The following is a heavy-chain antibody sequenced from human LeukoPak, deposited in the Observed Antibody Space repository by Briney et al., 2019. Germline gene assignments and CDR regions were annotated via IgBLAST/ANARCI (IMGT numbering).Heavy chain of an antibody. Sequence: SETLSLTCAVYGGSFSGYYWSWIRQPPGKGLEWIGEINHSGSTNYNPSLKSRVTISVDTSKNQFSLKLSSVTAADTAVYYCARAVAVAGTDYYYYYYGMDVWGQGTTVTVPS. CDR3: ARAVAVAGTDYYYYYYGMDV. J-gene: IGHJ6*02. CDR1: GGSFSGYY. CDR2: INHSGST. D-gene: IGHD6-19*01. V-gene: IGHV4-34*01.